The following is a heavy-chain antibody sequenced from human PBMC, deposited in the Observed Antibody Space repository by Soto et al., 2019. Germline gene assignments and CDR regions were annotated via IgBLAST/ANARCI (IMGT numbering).Heavy chain of an antibody. D-gene: IGHD5-18*01. CDR3: ARASYETSTYYLDY. CDR1: NASISSGDYY. J-gene: IGHJ4*02. Sequence: QVQLQESGPGLVKPSQTLSLTCTVSNASISSGDYYWTWIRQPPGKGLEWIGSIYYTGNTYYNPSPKSRVTISVDTSNNQFSLKLSSVTAADTAVYYCARASYETSTYYLDYWGQGTLVTVSS. V-gene: IGHV4-30-4*01. CDR2: IYYTGNT.